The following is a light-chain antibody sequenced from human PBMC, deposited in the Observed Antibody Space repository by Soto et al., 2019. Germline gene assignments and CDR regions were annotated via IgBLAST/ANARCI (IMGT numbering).Light chain of an antibody. J-gene: IGKJ1*01. Sequence: EIVLTQSPATLSSSPGEIATLSCRASQYVGTRLAWYQHKPGQAPRLLIYYTSNRATGIPARFSGSGSGTDFTLTINSLAPEDFATYYCHQRQSWPRKFGQGTKV. V-gene: IGKV3-11*01. CDR3: HQRQSWPRK. CDR1: QYVGTR. CDR2: YTS.